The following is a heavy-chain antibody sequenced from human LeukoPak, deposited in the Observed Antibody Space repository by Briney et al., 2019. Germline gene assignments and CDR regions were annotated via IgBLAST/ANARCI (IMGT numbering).Heavy chain of an antibody. CDR3: AKARSSSGYFFEH. J-gene: IGHJ4*02. V-gene: IGHV3-33*06. CDR1: GFTFSSYG. D-gene: IGHD3-10*01. CDR2: IWYDGSKK. Sequence: GGSLRLSCAASGFTFSSYGMHWVRQAAGKGLEWVAVIWYDGSKKYYADSVKARFTISRDNSKNTLYVQMNSLRADDTAVYYCAKARSSSGYFFEHWGQGTLVTVSS.